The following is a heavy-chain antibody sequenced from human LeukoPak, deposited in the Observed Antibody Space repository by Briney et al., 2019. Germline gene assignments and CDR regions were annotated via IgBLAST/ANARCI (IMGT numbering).Heavy chain of an antibody. CDR2: FDPGDGET. J-gene: IGHJ6*02. CDR3: AREGARHYDILTYYYYGMDV. Sequence: GASVKVSCKVSGYTLTELSMHWVRQAPGKGLEWRGGFDPGDGETTYAQKFQGRVTMTEDTSTDTAYMELSSLRSDDTAVYYCAREGARHYDILTYYYYGMDVWGQGTTVTVSS. D-gene: IGHD3-9*01. CDR1: GYTLTELS. V-gene: IGHV1-24*01.